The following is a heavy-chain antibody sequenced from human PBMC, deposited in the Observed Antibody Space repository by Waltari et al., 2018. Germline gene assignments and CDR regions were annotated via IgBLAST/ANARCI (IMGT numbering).Heavy chain of an antibody. Sequence: QVQLVESGGGVVKRGGSLRLSCEATGFAFNNYGMHWVRQAPGKGLGWVAFVRHDGSNPDYADYAKGRLSISRDNSKNTLYLEVNSLRPEDTAVYYCAKDQMEWLAPFDYWGQGTLVTVSS. CDR3: AKDQMEWLAPFDY. J-gene: IGHJ4*02. V-gene: IGHV3-30*02. D-gene: IGHD6-19*01. CDR2: VRHDGSNP. CDR1: GFAFNNYG.